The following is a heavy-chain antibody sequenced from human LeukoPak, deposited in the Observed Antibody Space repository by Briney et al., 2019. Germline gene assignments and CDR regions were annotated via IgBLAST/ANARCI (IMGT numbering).Heavy chain of an antibody. CDR2: VDHTGST. CDR1: DDSITMYY. Sequence: SETLSLTCSVSDDSITMYYWTWIRQPPGKGLEWIGYVDHTGSTNFNPSLNGRVSISRDTTNNLFSLSLRSVTAAATAVYFCARGRVSSSTWYSTYYYSFYMDVWGKGTTVTVSS. D-gene: IGHD1-1*01. J-gene: IGHJ6*03. CDR3: ARGRVSSSTWYSTYYYSFYMDV. V-gene: IGHV4-59*01.